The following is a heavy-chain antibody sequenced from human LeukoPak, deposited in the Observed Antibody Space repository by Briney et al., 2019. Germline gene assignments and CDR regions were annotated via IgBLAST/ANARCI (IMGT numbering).Heavy chain of an antibody. V-gene: IGHV3-23*01. CDR1: GFTFSSYA. CDR2: ISGSGGST. J-gene: IGHJ6*02. Sequence: GGSLRLSCAASGFTFSSYAMSWVRQAPGKGLEWVSAISGSGGSTYYADSVKGRFTISRDNSNNILYLQLDSLRAEDAAVYYCAKDFWSGNYQSGGLDVWAQGSTVTVSS. D-gene: IGHD3-3*01. CDR3: AKDFWSGNYQSGGLDV.